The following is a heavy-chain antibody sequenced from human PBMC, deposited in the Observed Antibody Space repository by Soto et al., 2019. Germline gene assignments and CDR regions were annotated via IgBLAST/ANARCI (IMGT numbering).Heavy chain of an antibody. D-gene: IGHD3-22*01. J-gene: IGHJ5*02. Sequence: TLSLPSAVSGGSVSDRGYSWILILQPPGNGLEVIGYIYHIGSTYYNPSLKSRVTITVDRSKNQFTLKLSSVTAADTAVYYCARVESYDSSGHDSLSFDPWGQGTLVTVAS. CDR3: ARVESYDSSGHDSLSFDP. CDR2: IYHIGST. V-gene: IGHV4-30-2*01. CDR1: GGSVSDRGYS.